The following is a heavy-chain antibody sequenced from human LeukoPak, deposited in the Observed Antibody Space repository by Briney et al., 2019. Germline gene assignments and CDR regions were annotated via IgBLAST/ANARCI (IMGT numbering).Heavy chain of an antibody. J-gene: IGHJ4*02. D-gene: IGHD3-10*01. CDR2: INHSGST. CDR3: ARGEYYNDY. Sequence: SETLSLTCTVSGGSISSSSYYWGWIRQPPGKGLEWIGEINHSGSTNYNPSLKSRVTISVDTSKNQFSLKLSSVTAADTAVYYCARGEYYNDYWGQGTLVTVSS. V-gene: IGHV4-39*07. CDR1: GGSISSSSYY.